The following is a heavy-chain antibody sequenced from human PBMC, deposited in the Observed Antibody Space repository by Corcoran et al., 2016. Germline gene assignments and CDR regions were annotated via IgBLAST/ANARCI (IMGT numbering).Heavy chain of an antibody. Sequence: QVQLVQSGAEVKKPGASVKVSCKASGYTFTSYYMHWVRQAPGQGLEWMGIINPSGGSTSYAQKFQGRVTMTRDTSTSTVYMGLSSLRSEDTAVYYWARDMGRALRFLEGLSNTNWFDPWGQGTLVTVSS. CDR2: INPSGGST. CDR1: GYTFTSYY. CDR3: ARDMGRALRFLEGLSNTNWFDP. V-gene: IGHV1-46*01. D-gene: IGHD3-3*01. J-gene: IGHJ5*02.